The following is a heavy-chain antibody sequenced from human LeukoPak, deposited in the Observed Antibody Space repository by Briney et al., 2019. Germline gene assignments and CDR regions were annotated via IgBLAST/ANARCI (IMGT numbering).Heavy chain of an antibody. V-gene: IGHV1-69*05. Sequence: GASVKVSCKASGGTFISYAISWVRQAPGQGLEWMGGIIPIFGTANYAQKFQGRVTMTRNTSISTAYMELSSLRSEDTAVYYCARGGHYYGSGLVDLYYYYYYMDVWGKGTTVTISS. CDR1: GGTFISYA. J-gene: IGHJ6*03. CDR3: ARGGHYYGSGLVDLYYYYYYMDV. CDR2: IIPIFGTA. D-gene: IGHD3-10*01.